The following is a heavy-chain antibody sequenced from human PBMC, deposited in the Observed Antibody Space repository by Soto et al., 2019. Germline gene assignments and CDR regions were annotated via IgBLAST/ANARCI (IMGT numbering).Heavy chain of an antibody. CDR1: GGSFSGYY. Sequence: QVQLQQWGAGLLKPSETLSLTCAVYGGSFSGYYWSWIRQSPGKGLEWIGEINHSGSTNYNPSLKSRVTISVDTSKNQFSLKLSSVTAADTAVYYCARGGYCSAGSCYDYGMDVWGQGTTVTVSS. CDR2: INHSGST. D-gene: IGHD2-15*01. V-gene: IGHV4-34*01. J-gene: IGHJ6*02. CDR3: ARGGYCSAGSCYDYGMDV.